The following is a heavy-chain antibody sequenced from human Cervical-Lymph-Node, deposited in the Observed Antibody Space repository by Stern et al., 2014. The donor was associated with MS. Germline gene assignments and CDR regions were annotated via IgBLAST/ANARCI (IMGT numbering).Heavy chain of an antibody. J-gene: IGHJ4*02. CDR1: GGSISSGDFS. Sequence: QVQLQESGPGLVKPSQTLSLTCTVSGGSISSGDFSWSWIRQSPGKGLEWIGYFFYGGSTDYNPSLRSRVTISGDTSKNQCSLKLSSVTAADTAVYYCARSTDSVEEAFDYWGQGNLVTVSS. V-gene: IGHV4-30-4*01. CDR3: ARSTDSVEEAFDY. CDR2: FFYGGST. D-gene: IGHD3-16*01.